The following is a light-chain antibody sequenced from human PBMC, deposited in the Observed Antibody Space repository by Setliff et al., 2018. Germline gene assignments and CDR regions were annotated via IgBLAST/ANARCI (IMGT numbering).Light chain of an antibody. J-gene: IGLJ1*01. CDR3: QSYGGGLNGYV. Sequence: QSALTQPPTVSGAPGQRVTISCTGSSSNLGAGFTVHWYQVLPGTAPKLPIYSNNFRPSGVPDRFSGSKSGTSASLAITGLQSEDEADYYCQSYGGGLNGYVFGTGTKVTVL. V-gene: IGLV1-40*01. CDR2: SNN. CDR1: SSNLGAGFT.